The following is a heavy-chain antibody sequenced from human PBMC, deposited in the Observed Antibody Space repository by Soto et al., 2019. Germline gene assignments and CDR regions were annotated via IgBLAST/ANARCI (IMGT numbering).Heavy chain of an antibody. CDR2: IIPIFGTA. J-gene: IGHJ6*04. CDR3: ARGEFIVVPAANAYGMDV. CDR1: GGTFSSYA. V-gene: IGHV1-69*06. Sequence: VKVSFKSSGGTFSSYAISWVLQAPGQGLELMGGIIPIFGTANYAQKFQGRVTITADKSTGTAYMELSSLRSEATAVYYCARGEFIVVPAANAYGMDVWGKGTTVTVSS. D-gene: IGHD2-2*01.